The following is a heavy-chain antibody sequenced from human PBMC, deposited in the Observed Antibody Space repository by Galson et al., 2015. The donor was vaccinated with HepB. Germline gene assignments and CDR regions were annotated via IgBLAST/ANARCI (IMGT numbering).Heavy chain of an antibody. D-gene: IGHD6-13*01. CDR1: GGSFSGYY. CDR2: INHSGST. CDR3: ARGQYIAAVMEFAY. J-gene: IGHJ4*02. V-gene: IGHV4-34*01. Sequence: ETLSLTCAVYGGSFSGYYWSWIRQPPGKGLEWIGEINHSGSTNYNPSLKSRVTISVDTSKNQSSLKLSSVTAADTAVYYCARGQYIAAVMEFAYWGQGTLVTVSS.